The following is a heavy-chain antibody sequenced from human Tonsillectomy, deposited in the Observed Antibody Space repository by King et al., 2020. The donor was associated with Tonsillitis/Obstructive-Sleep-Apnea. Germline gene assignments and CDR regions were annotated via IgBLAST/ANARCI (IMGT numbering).Heavy chain of an antibody. V-gene: IGHV3-30*18. CDR1: GFTFSSFG. D-gene: IGHD3-22*01. Sequence: VQLVESGGGVVQPGESLRLSCAASGFTFSSFGMHWVRQAPGKGLEWVSVVSYDGSNKYYADSVKGRFTSSRDNSKNTVYLQMNSLRAEDTAVYYCAKAHHDSSCYYFDYWGQGTLVTVSS. CDR3: AKAHHDSSCYYFDY. J-gene: IGHJ4*02. CDR2: VSYDGSNK.